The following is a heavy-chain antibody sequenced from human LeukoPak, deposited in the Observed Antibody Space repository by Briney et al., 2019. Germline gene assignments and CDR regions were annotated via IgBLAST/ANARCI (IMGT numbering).Heavy chain of an antibody. Sequence: GGSLRLSCAASGFTFSRYGMHWVRQAPGKGLEWMAVILYDGSNKDYADSVKGRFTISRDNSKNTLFLQMNSLRAEDTAVYYCAKGLCSGGSCGPIDYWGQGTLVTVSS. V-gene: IGHV3-33*05. CDR2: ILYDGSNK. D-gene: IGHD2-15*01. CDR1: GFTFSRYG. CDR3: AKGLCSGGSCGPIDY. J-gene: IGHJ4*02.